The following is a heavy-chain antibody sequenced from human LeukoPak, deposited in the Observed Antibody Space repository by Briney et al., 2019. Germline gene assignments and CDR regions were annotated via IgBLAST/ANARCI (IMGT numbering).Heavy chain of an antibody. CDR1: GFTFSSYS. CDR3: ASELRYFDWLLSH. Sequence: GGSLRLSCAASGFTFSSYSMNWVRQAPGKGLEWVSSISSSSSYIYYADSVKGRFTISRDNAKNSLYLQMNSLRAEDTAVYYCASELRYFDWLLSHWGQGTLVTVSS. V-gene: IGHV3-21*01. D-gene: IGHD3-9*01. J-gene: IGHJ4*02. CDR2: ISSSSSYI.